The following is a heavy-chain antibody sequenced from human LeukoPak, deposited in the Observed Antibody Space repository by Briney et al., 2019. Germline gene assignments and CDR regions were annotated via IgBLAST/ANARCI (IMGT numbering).Heavy chain of an antibody. Sequence: GGSLRLSCAASGFIFSNYWMHWVRQAPGKGLVWVSRINSDGSSISYAHSVKGRFNISRDNAKNTLYLQMNSLRAEDTAVYYCTSLGGLDYWGQGTLVTVSS. CDR3: TSLGGLDY. V-gene: IGHV3-74*01. CDR2: INSDGSSI. J-gene: IGHJ4*02. CDR1: GFIFSNYW. D-gene: IGHD1-26*01.